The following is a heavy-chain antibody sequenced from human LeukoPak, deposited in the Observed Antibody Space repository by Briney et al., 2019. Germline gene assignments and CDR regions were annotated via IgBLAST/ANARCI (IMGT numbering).Heavy chain of an antibody. D-gene: IGHD3-10*01. Sequence: PGGSLRLSCAASGFTFRSYGMHWVRQAPGKGLEWVSGISGSGGATYYADSVKGRFTISRDDPHNTLYLQMNSLRAEDTAVYFCARGGVDYYGSGTYYLMYYFDYWGQGALVTVSS. CDR3: ARGGVDYYGSGTYYLMYYFDY. CDR2: ISGSGGAT. V-gene: IGHV3-23*01. CDR1: GFTFRSYG. J-gene: IGHJ4*02.